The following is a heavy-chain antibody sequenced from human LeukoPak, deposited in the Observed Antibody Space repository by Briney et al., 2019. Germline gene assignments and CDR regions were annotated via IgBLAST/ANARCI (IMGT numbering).Heavy chain of an antibody. D-gene: IGHD3-10*01. Sequence: GGSLRLSCTASVFTFGEYAMSWFRQAPGKGLEWVGFIRSKAYGGTTEYAASVKGRFTISRDDSKSIAYLQMNSLKTEDTAVYYCTRWPYYYGSGSYQPRAAFDIWGQGTMVTVSS. CDR1: VFTFGEYA. V-gene: IGHV3-49*03. J-gene: IGHJ3*02. CDR2: IRSKAYGGTT. CDR3: TRWPYYYGSGSYQPRAAFDI.